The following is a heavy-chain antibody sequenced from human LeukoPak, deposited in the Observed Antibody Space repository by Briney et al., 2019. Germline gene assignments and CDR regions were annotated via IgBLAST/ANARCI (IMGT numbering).Heavy chain of an antibody. J-gene: IGHJ4*02. CDR3: AKGDVVVPAAIDY. V-gene: IGHV3-23*01. CDR1: GFSFSRVW. CDR2: ISGSGGST. D-gene: IGHD2-2*01. Sequence: GGSLRLSCAASGFSFSRVWMSWVRQAPGKGLEWVSAISGSGGSTYYADSVKGRFTISRDNSKNTLYLQMNSLRAEDTAVYYCAKGDVVVPAAIDYWGQGTLVTVSS.